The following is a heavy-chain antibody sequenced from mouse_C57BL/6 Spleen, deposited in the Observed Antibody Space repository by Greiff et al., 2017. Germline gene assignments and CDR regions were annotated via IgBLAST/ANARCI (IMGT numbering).Heavy chain of an antibody. V-gene: IGHV2-4*01. Sequence: VQLQQSGPGLVQPSQSLSITCTVSGFSLTSYGVHWVRQPPGKGLEWLGVIWSGGSTDYNAAFISRLSISKDNSKSQVFFKMNSLQADDTAIYYCAKNLDYGSSYAMDYWGQGTSVTVSS. D-gene: IGHD1-1*01. CDR1: GFSLTSYG. CDR2: IWSGGST. CDR3: AKNLDYGSSYAMDY. J-gene: IGHJ4*01.